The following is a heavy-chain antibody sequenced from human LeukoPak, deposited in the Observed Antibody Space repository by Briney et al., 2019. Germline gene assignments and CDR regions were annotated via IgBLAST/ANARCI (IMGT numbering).Heavy chain of an antibody. CDR3: ATTYSSSWYGYFDY. CDR2: ISAYNGNT. Sequence: ASVKVSCKASGYTFTSYGISWVRQAPGQGPEWMGWISAYNGNTNYAQKLQGRVTMTTDTSTSTAYMELRSLRSDDTAVYYCATTYSSSWYGYFDYWGQGTLVTVSS. J-gene: IGHJ4*02. CDR1: GYTFTSYG. V-gene: IGHV1-18*01. D-gene: IGHD6-13*01.